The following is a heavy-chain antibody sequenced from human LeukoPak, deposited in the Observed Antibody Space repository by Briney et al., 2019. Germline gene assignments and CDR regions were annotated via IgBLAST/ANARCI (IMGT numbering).Heavy chain of an antibody. V-gene: IGHV4-34*01. CDR3: ASARRRGHFDY. CDR2: INHSGST. J-gene: IGHJ4*02. Sequence: SETLSLTCAVYGGSFSGYCWSWIRQPPGKGLEWIGEINHSGSTNYNPSLKSRVTISVDTSKNQFSLKLSSVTAADTAVYYCASARRRGHFDYWGQGTLVTVSS. CDR1: GGSFSGYC.